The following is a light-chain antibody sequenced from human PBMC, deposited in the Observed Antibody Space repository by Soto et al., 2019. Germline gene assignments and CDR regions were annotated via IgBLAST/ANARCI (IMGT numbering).Light chain of an antibody. J-gene: IGKJ1*01. Sequence: EIVLTQSPGTLSLSPGERATLSCRASQSVSSSYLAWYQQKPGQAPRLLIYGASSRATGIPDRFSGSGSGTDFNLTISSLEPEDFAVYYCQQYGSSPVTFGQGTKVEIK. CDR3: QQYGSSPVT. CDR2: GAS. CDR1: QSVSSSY. V-gene: IGKV3-20*01.